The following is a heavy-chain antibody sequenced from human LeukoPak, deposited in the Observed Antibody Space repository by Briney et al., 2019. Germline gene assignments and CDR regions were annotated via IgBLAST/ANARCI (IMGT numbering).Heavy chain of an antibody. CDR1: GGSFSGYY. CDR2: INHSGST. V-gene: IGHV4-34*01. J-gene: IGHJ4*02. Sequence: SETLSLTCAAYGGSFSGYYWSWIRQPPGKGLEWIGEINHSGSTNYNPSLKSRVTISVDTSKNQFSLKLSSVTAADTAVYYCARGRGRSSDYWGQGTLVTVSS. CDR3: ARGRGRSSDY. D-gene: IGHD2-15*01.